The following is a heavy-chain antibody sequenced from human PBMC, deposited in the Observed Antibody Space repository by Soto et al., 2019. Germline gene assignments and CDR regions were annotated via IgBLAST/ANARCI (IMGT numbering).Heavy chain of an antibody. D-gene: IGHD3-3*01. CDR3: ARDFAYFDS. CDR2: VYHTGRT. V-gene: IGHV4-61*01. J-gene: IGHJ4*02. Sequence: LSLTCTVSGGSFKSGSYSWSWIRQPPGKGLEWIGYVYHTGRTSYNPSLKSRVPISMDTSKNQFSLNLDSVTAADTAVYFCARDFAYFDSWGQGTLVTVSS. CDR1: GGSFKSGSYS.